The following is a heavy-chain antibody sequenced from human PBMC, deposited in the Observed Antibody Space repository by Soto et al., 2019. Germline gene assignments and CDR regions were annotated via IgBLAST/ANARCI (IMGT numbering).Heavy chain of an antibody. Sequence: GGSLRLSCAASGFTVSSNYMSWVRQAPGKGLEWVSAISGSGGSTYYADSVKGRFTISRDNSKNTLYLQMNSLRAEDTAVYHCAKDARYYDILPGYYAPYYFDYWGQGTLVTVSS. CDR3: AKDARYYDILPGYYAPYYFDY. D-gene: IGHD3-9*01. J-gene: IGHJ4*02. CDR2: ISGSGGST. V-gene: IGHV3-23*01. CDR1: GFTVSSNY.